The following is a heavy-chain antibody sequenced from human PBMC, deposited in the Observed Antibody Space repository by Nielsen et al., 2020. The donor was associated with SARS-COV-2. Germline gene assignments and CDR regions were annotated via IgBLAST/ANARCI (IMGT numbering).Heavy chain of an antibody. CDR2: INPSGGST. Sequence: WVRQAPGQGLEWMGIINPSGGSTSYAQKFQGRVTMTTDTSTSTAYMELRSLTSDDTAVYYCARVSGPFISYYYMDVWGKGTTVTVSS. V-gene: IGHV1-46*01. J-gene: IGHJ6*03. D-gene: IGHD3-10*01. CDR3: ARVSGPFISYYYMDV.